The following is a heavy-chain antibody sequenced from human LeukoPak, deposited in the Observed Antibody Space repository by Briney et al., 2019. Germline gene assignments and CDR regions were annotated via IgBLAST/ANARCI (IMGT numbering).Heavy chain of an antibody. CDR1: GFTVSSNY. J-gene: IGHJ4*02. V-gene: IGHV3-11*01. CDR3: ARALGGDYDKVVDY. D-gene: IGHD4-17*01. Sequence: GGSLRLSCAASGFTVSSNYMSWVRQAPGKGLEWVSYISSSGSTIYYADSVKGRFTISRDNAKNSLYLQMNSLRAEDTAVYYCARALGGDYDKVVDYWGQGTLVTVSS. CDR2: ISSSGSTI.